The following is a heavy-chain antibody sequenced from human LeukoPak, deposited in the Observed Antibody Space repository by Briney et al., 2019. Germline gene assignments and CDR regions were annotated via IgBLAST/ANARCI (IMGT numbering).Heavy chain of an antibody. D-gene: IGHD5-24*01. CDR3: ARASMRRRDGYNTAYEIDY. Sequence: SETLSLTCTVSNDSFSNYYWTWLRQSPGKALEWIGYVYYSDKTHYNPSLKSRVFISVDTSQNQFSLRLSSVTAADTAVYYCARASMRRRDGYNTAYEIDYWGQGTLVTVS. V-gene: IGHV4-59*01. J-gene: IGHJ4*02. CDR1: NDSFSNYY. CDR2: VYYSDKT.